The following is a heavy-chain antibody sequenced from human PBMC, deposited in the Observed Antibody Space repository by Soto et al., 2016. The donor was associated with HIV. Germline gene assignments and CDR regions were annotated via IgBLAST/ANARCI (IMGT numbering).Heavy chain of an antibody. CDR3: TTAPDYGDDH. J-gene: IGHJ4*02. CDR2: IKSEKTGGTT. Sequence: EAQLVESGGGLVKPGGSLRLSCAASGFTFKNAWMSWVRQAPGKGLEWVGRIKSEKTGGTTDYAAPVKGRFTISRDDSENMLYLQINGLKIEDTAIYFCTTAPDYGDDHWGQGTLVIVSS. CDR1: GFTFKNAW. D-gene: IGHD4-17*01. V-gene: IGHV3-15*01.